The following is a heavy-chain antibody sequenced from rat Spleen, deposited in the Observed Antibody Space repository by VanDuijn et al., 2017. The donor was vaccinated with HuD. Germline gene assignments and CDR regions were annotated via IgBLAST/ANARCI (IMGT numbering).Heavy chain of an antibody. J-gene: IGHJ2*01. CDR1: GFTFNYYW. CDR2: ITKASGGN. D-gene: IGHD1-12*01. CDR3: TRGTYYRH. Sequence: EVQLVESGGGLVQPGRSLKLSCVTSGFTFNYYWMTWIRRAPGRGLEWVASITKASGGNHYPDSVKGRFTISRDIAKTTLYLHMTSLRSEDTATYYCTRGTYYRHWGQGVMVTVSS. V-gene: IGHV5-31*01.